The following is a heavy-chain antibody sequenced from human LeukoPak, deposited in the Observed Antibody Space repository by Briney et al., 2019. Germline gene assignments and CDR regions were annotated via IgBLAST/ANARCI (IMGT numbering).Heavy chain of an antibody. D-gene: IGHD5-18*01. CDR3: AKESRYSHGNWFDP. Sequence: GGSLRLSCAASGFTFSSNYMSWVRQAPGKGLEWVSAISGSGGSTYYADSVKGRFTISRDNSKNTLYLQMSSLRAEDTAVYYCAKESRYSHGNWFDPWGQGTLVTVSS. V-gene: IGHV3-23*01. CDR2: ISGSGGST. CDR1: GFTFSSNY. J-gene: IGHJ5*02.